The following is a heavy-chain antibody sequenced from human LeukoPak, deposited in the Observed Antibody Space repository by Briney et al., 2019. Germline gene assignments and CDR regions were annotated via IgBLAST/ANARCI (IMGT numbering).Heavy chain of an antibody. V-gene: IGHV3-23*01. CDR3: AKHVRTNVWFFDL. Sequence: GGSLRLSCAASGFTFSSYAMSWVRQAPGKGLEWVSAISGSGGSTYYADSVKGRFTISRDSSKNTLYLQMNSLKAEDTAVYYCAKHVRTNVWFFDLWGQGTLVTVSS. J-gene: IGHJ4*02. D-gene: IGHD3-9*01. CDR1: GFTFSSYA. CDR2: ISGSGGST.